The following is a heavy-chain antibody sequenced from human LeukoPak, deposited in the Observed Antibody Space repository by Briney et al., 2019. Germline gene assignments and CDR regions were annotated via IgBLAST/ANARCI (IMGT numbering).Heavy chain of an antibody. CDR2: INAGNGNT. CDR3: ARDRRVGCSGGSCYPALPYY. J-gene: IGHJ4*02. D-gene: IGHD2-15*01. Sequence: ASVKVSCKASGYTFTSYAMHWVRQAPGQRLEWMGWINAGNGNTKYSQKFQGRVTITRDTSASTAYMELSSLRSEDTAVYYCARDRRVGCSGGSCYPALPYYWGQGTLVTVSS. CDR1: GYTFTSYA. V-gene: IGHV1-3*01.